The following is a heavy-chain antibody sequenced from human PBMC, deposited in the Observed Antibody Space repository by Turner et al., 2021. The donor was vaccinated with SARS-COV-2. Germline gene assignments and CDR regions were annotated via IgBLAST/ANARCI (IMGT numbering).Heavy chain of an antibody. CDR3: AREIVASTYAFDF. J-gene: IGHJ3*01. V-gene: IGHV3-30*03. D-gene: IGHD3-16*02. Sequence: QVQLVESGGGVVQPGKSLRLSCAASGFTFNTYGMHWVRQAPRKGAGWVAFISTCGRTTYHADALAGRFSISRDDSSNTLFLQMSSLTTEDTGVYYCAREIVASTYAFDFWGQGTLVIISS. CDR2: ISTCGRTT. CDR1: GFTFNTYG.